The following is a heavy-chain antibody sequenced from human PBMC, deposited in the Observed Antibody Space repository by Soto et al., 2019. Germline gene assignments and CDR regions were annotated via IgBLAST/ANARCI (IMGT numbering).Heavy chain of an antibody. CDR1: GFTFSSDA. Sequence: HPGGSLRLSCADSGFTFSSDAMSWVRQAPGKGLEWVSTSTDTGVNTYYADSVKGRFTISRDNSQHTLYLERNSLRAEDTAVYYCAKDGPIINMEIDSGGQGALVTVSS. CDR3: AKDGPIINMEIDS. CDR2: STDTGVNT. D-gene: IGHD3-10*01. J-gene: IGHJ4*02. V-gene: IGHV3-23*01.